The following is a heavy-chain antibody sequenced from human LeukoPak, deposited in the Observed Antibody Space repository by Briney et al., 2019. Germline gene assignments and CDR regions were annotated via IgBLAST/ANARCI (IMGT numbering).Heavy chain of an antibody. CDR3: ARDGNYLNY. Sequence: SETLSLTCTVSGGSISSYYWSWIRQPPGKGLEWIGEINHSGSTNYNPSLKSRVTISVDTSKNQFSLKLSSVTAADTAVYYCARDGNYLNYWGQGTLVTVSS. V-gene: IGHV4-34*01. CDR2: INHSGST. D-gene: IGHD1-7*01. CDR1: GGSISSYY. J-gene: IGHJ4*02.